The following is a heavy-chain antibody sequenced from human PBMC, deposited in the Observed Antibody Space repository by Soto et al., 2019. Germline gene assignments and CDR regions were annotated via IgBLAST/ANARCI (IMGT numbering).Heavy chain of an antibody. V-gene: IGHV3-7*04. J-gene: IGHJ4*02. CDR2: IKEDGSER. Sequence: EVQLVESGGGLVQPGGSLRLSCAASGFTVSSYWMSWVRQAPGIGLEWVANIKEDGSERYYLDSVKGRFTISRDNAKNSLYLQMDSLRAEDTAVYYCARATGADKEDYWGQGTLVTVSS. CDR1: GFTVSSYW. CDR3: ARATGADKEDY. D-gene: IGHD3-10*01.